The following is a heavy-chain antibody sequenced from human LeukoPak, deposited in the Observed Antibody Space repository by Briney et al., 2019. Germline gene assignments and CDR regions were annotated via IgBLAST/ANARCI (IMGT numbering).Heavy chain of an antibody. CDR2: ISYDGSNK. CDR3: ARDLYYYGSGSFGKYYYYGMDV. D-gene: IGHD3-10*01. Sequence: QPGGSLRLSCAASGFTFSSYAMHWVRQAPGKGLEWVAVISYDGSNKYYADSVKGRFTISRDNSKNTLYLQMNSLRAEDTAVYYCARDLYYYGSGSFGKYYYYGMDVWGQGTTVTVSS. J-gene: IGHJ6*02. CDR1: GFTFSSYA. V-gene: IGHV3-30-3*01.